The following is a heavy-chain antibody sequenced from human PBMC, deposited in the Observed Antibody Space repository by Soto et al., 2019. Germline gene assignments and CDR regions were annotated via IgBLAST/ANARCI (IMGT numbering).Heavy chain of an antibody. Sequence: ASVRVSCKASGYTFTGYYMHWVRQAPGQGLEWMGWINPNSGGTNYAQKFQGRVTMARDTSISTAYMELSRLRSDDTAVYYCARGYCSGCSGYAVFVSYYYGMEVWGQGPTVTVSS. J-gene: IGHJ6*02. CDR1: GYTFTGYY. V-gene: IGHV1-2*02. D-gene: IGHD2-15*01. CDR3: ARGYCSGCSGYAVFVSYYYGMEV. CDR2: INPNSGGT.